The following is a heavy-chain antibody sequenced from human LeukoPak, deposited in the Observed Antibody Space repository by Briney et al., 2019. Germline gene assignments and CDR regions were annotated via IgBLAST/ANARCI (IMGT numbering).Heavy chain of an antibody. Sequence: XGSLRLSCAASGFTFRSYAMSWVLQAPGKGLEWVSAISGSGDSTYYADSVKGRFTISRDNSQNTLYLQMNSLRVEDTAVYYCAREYGGYSSTGYGMDVWGQGTTVTVSS. V-gene: IGHV3-23*01. D-gene: IGHD6-13*01. CDR2: ISGSGDST. CDR3: AREYGGYSSTGYGMDV. CDR1: GFTFRSYA. J-gene: IGHJ6*02.